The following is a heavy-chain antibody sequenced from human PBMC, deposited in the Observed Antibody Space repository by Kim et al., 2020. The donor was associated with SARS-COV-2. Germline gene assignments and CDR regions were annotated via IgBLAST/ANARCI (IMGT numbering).Heavy chain of an antibody. J-gene: IGHJ4*02. V-gene: IGHV4-59*01. CDR3: ARDLPDYYGSGSLLDY. Sequence: LKSRVTRAVDTSKNQFSLKLSSVTAADTAGYYCARDLPDYYGSGSLLDYWGQGTLVTVSS. D-gene: IGHD3-10*01.